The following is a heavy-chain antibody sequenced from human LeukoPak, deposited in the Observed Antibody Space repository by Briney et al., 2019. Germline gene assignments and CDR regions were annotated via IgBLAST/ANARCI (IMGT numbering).Heavy chain of an antibody. CDR2: INSDGSST. J-gene: IGHJ4*02. D-gene: IGHD3-22*01. V-gene: IGHV3-74*01. CDR3: AREPYYYDSSGYYSLHYFDY. CDR1: GFTFSSHW. Sequence: GGSLRLSCAASGFTFSSHWMHWVRQAPGKGLVWVSRINSDGSSTSYADSVKGRFTISRDNAKNTLYLQMNSLRAEDTAVYYCAREPYYYDSSGYYSLHYFDYWGQGTLVTVSS.